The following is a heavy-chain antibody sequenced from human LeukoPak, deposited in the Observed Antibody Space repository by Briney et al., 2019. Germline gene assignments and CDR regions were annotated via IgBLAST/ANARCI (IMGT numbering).Heavy chain of an antibody. CDR3: ARDQGRLVLRVVFDY. CDR1: VYTFTDYY. D-gene: IGHD3-10*01. CDR2: INPNNGDT. Sequence: ASVTVSCTASVYTFTDYYMHWVRQAPGQGLEWMGWINPNNGDTTYAQNFQGRVTMTRDTSISTAYMELSRLRSDDTAMYYCARDQGRLVLRVVFDYWGQGTLLTVSS. J-gene: IGHJ4*02. V-gene: IGHV1-2*02.